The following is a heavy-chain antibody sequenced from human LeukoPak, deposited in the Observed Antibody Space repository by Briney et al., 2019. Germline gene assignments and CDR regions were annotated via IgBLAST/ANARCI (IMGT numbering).Heavy chain of an antibody. D-gene: IGHD3-22*01. CDR1: GGSISSYY. CDR2: IYYSGST. Sequence: PSETLSLTCTVSGGSISSYYWSWIRQPPVKGLEWIGYIYYSGSTNYNPSLKSRVTISVDTSKNQFSLKLSSVTAADTAVYYCARAGYYYDSSGYYYYGMDVWGQGTTVTVSS. V-gene: IGHV4-59*01. CDR3: ARAGYYYDSSGYYYYGMDV. J-gene: IGHJ6*02.